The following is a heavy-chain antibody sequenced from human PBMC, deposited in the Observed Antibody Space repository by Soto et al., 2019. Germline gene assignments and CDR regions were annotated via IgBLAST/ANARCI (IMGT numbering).Heavy chain of an antibody. Sequence: SETLSLTCAVYGGSFSGYYWTWIRQPPGEGLEWIAEITHSGRTNYNPSLKSRLTISFDTAKNEFSLNLKSVTAADTAVYYCARGRGFRLLGVPLDSWGPGTPVTVSS. CDR2: ITHSGRT. CDR3: ARGRGFRLLGVPLDS. D-gene: IGHD3-10*01. V-gene: IGHV4-34*01. CDR1: GGSFSGYY. J-gene: IGHJ4*02.